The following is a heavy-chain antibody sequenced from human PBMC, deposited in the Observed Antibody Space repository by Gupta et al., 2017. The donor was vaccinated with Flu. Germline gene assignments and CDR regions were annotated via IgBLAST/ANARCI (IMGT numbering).Heavy chain of an antibody. Sequence: FIVYYRHWVRQAPGQGTEWMGWINPDSGSVWEEQKFQGRVSMTRDTSNATVYMELRRLRSDDTAVYFCARAPAIGGWYFDSWVRGTLVTVSS. CDR2: INPDSGSV. CDR3: ARAPAIGGWYFDS. J-gene: IGHJ2*01. D-gene: IGHD2-21*02. V-gene: IGHV1-2*02. CDR1: FIVYY.